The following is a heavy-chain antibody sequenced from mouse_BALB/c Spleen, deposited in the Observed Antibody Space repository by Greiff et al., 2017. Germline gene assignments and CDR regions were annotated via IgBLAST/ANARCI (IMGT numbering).Heavy chain of an antibody. V-gene: IGHV1S29*02. J-gene: IGHJ3*01. Sequence: EVQLKQSGPELVKPGASVKISCKASGYTFTDYNMHWVKQSHGKSLEWIGYIYPYNGGTGYNQKFKSKATLTVDNSSSTAYMELRSLTSEDAAVYYCARGQITTGFAYWGQGTLVTVSA. CDR3: ARGQITTGFAY. CDR1: GYTFTDYN. D-gene: IGHD2-4*01. CDR2: IYPYNGGT.